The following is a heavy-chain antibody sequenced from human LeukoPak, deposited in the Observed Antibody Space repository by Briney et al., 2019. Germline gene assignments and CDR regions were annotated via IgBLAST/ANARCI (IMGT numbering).Heavy chain of an antibody. CDR2: IGTSSTTI. J-gene: IGHJ4*02. CDR3: ARVGGYYDY. D-gene: IGHD2-15*01. Sequence: GGSLRLSCAASGFTFSSYTMNWVRQPPGKGLEWVSNIGTSSTTIYYADSVKGRFTISRDNAKNSLYLQMNSLRAEDTAVYYCARVGGYYDYWGQGTLVTVSS. CDR1: GFTFSSYT. V-gene: IGHV3-48*01.